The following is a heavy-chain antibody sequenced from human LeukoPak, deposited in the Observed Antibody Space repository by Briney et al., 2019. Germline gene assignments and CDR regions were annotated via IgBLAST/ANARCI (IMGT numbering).Heavy chain of an antibody. J-gene: IGHJ4*02. CDR2: MNPNSGGT. CDR3: ARNKEGKSLDY. Sequence: ASVKVSCKASGYTFTDYYIHWVRQAPGQGLEWMAWMNPNSGGTSYAQKFQGRVTMTRDTSISTAYMELSRLRFDDTAVYYCARNKEGKSLDYWGQGALVTVSS. CDR1: GYTFTDYY. V-gene: IGHV1-2*02.